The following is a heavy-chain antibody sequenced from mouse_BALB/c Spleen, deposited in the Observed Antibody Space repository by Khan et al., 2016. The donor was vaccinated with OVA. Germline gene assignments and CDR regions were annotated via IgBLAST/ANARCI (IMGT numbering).Heavy chain of an antibody. CDR1: GYSITNGYF. CDR3: ARGGSSGPAWFTY. V-gene: IGHV3-6*02. D-gene: IGHD3-1*01. CDR2: IRYDGNT. J-gene: IGHJ3*01. Sequence: EVQLQESGPGLVKPSQSLSLTCSVTGYSITNGYFWNWIRQFPGNNLEWMGYIRYDGNTNYNPSLKNRISITRDTSKNQFFLNLNSVTPEDTATYYCARGGSSGPAWFTYGGQGTLVTVSA.